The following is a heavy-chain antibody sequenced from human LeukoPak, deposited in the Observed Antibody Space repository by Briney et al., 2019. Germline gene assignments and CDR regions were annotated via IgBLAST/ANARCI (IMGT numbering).Heavy chain of an antibody. CDR1: GFTFSSYA. CDR2: ISGSGGTT. D-gene: IGHD6-19*01. V-gene: IGHV3-23*01. CDR3: AKDHRSSVYYYYGMDV. Sequence: GGSLRLSCAASGFTFSSYAMSWVRQAPGKGLEWVSGISGSGGTTYYADSVKGRFTISRDNSKNTLYLQMNSLRAGDTAVYYCAKDHRSSVYYYYGMDVWGQGTTVTVSS. J-gene: IGHJ6*02.